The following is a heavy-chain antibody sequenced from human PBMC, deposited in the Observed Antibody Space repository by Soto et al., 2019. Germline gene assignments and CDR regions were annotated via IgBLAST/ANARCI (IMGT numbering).Heavy chain of an antibody. CDR1: GGSITTGGRY. J-gene: IGHJ3*02. D-gene: IGHD1-1*01. CDR2: IYYSGNT. Sequence: QVRLQEWGPGLVKPSQTLSLKCSVSGGSITTGGRYWGWIRQLPGKGLEWIGDIYYSGNTYYNTSRKSRVTISGEAARNQYALKLSSVTAADTAVYYCAQALVFTGGDGFDIWGQGRLVTVSS. CDR3: AQALVFTGGDGFDI. V-gene: IGHV4-31*02.